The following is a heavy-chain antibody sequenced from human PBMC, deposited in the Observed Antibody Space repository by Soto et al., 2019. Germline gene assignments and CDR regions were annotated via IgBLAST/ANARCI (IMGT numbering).Heavy chain of an antibody. CDR2: ISSSSSII. Sequence: PGGSLRLSCAASGFTFTSYSMNWVRQAPGKGLEWVSYISSSSSIIYYADSVKGRFTISRDNAKNSLYLQMNSLRDEDTAVYYCARAFITGTTSWGQGTLVPVSS. CDR3: ARAFITGTTS. V-gene: IGHV3-48*02. J-gene: IGHJ4*02. D-gene: IGHD1-7*01. CDR1: GFTFTSYS.